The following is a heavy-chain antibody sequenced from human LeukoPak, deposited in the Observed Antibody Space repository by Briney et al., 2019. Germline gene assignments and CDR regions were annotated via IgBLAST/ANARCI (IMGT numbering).Heavy chain of an antibody. CDR3: ARDLGCSSTSCYDQYFDY. Sequence: PGGSLRLSCAASGFTFSSYWMSWVRQAPGKGLEWVANIKQDGSEKYYVDSVKGRFTISRDNAKNSLYLLMNSLRAEDTAVYYCARDLGCSSTSCYDQYFDYWGQGTLVTVSS. J-gene: IGHJ4*02. CDR2: IKQDGSEK. D-gene: IGHD2-2*01. CDR1: GFTFSSYW. V-gene: IGHV3-7*01.